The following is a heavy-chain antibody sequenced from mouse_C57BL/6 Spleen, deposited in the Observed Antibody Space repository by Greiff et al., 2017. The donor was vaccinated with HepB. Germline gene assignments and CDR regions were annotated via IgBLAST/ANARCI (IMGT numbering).Heavy chain of an antibody. CDR3: AIGTTVVEDWYFDV. D-gene: IGHD1-1*01. CDR2: INPNYGTT. J-gene: IGHJ1*03. Sequence: VQLQQSGPELVKPGASVKISCKASGYSFTDYNMNWVKQSNGKSLEWIGVINPNYGTTSYNQKFKGKATLTVDQSSSTAYMQLNSLTSEDSAVYYCAIGTTVVEDWYFDVWGTGTTVTVSS. CDR1: GYSFTDYN. V-gene: IGHV1-39*01.